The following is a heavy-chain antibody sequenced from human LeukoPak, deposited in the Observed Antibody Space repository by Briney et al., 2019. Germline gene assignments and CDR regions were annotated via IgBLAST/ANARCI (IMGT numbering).Heavy chain of an antibody. J-gene: IGHJ4*02. Sequence: SETLSLTCTVSGGSISSYYWSWIRQPAGRGLEWIGHIYTSGSTNSNPSLKSRVTMSVDTSKNQFSLKLSSVTAADTAVYYCARSTRVYGSGSYLAFDYWGQGTLVTASS. CDR3: ARSTRVYGSGSYLAFDY. V-gene: IGHV4-4*07. CDR1: GGSISSYY. D-gene: IGHD3-10*01. CDR2: IYTSGST.